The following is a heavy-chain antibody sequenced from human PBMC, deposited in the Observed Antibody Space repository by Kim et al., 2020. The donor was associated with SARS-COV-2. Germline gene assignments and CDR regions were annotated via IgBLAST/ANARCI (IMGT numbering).Heavy chain of an antibody. CDR3: ARGKFAPNY. Sequence: GTASNNPSLRGEVTISGDTAKNQFSLKLSSVTAADTAVYYCARGKFAPNYWGQGTLVTVSS. CDR2: GTA. J-gene: IGHJ4*02. V-gene: IGHV4-59*09.